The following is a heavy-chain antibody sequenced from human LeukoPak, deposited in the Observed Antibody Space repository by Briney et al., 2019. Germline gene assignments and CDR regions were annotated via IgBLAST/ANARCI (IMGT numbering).Heavy chain of an antibody. J-gene: IGHJ3*02. V-gene: IGHV1-69*13. D-gene: IGHD2-21*01. CDR2: IIPIFGTA. Sequence: ASVKVSCKASGGTFSSYAISWVRQAPGQGLEWMGGIIPIFGTANYAQKFQGRVTITADESTSTAYMELSSLRSEDTALYYCANEGSSLVIHAFDIWGQGTVVTVSS. CDR3: ANEGSSLVIHAFDI. CDR1: GGTFSSYA.